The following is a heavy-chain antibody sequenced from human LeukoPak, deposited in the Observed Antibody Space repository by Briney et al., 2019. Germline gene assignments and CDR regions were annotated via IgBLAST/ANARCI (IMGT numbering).Heavy chain of an antibody. CDR3: AREGVAGDNWFDP. V-gene: IGHV6-1*01. Sequence: SQTLSLTCAISGDSVSSDVASWNWIRQSPSRGLEWLGRTYYRSKWHNDYAISLKSRITINPDTSKNQFSLQLSSVSPEDTAMYWCAREGVAGDNWFDPWGQGTLVTVSS. CDR2: TYYRSKWHN. CDR1: GDSVSSDVAS. J-gene: IGHJ5*02. D-gene: IGHD6-19*01.